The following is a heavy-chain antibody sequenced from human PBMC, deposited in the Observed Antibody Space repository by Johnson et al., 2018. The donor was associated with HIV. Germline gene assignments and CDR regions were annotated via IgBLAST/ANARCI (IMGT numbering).Heavy chain of an antibody. CDR3: AGDEYQRRYALTAFDS. J-gene: IGHJ3*02. D-gene: IGHD2-2*01. CDR1: GFTFNSYW. Sequence: VQLVESGGGLVQPGGSLRLSCAASGFTFNSYWMSWVRQGPGKGLEWVASIKQDGSEKYYLASVKGRFTISRDNAKRSLYLQMNSRGAGDKAGYFCAGDEYQRRYALTAFDSWGQGTMVLVSS. CDR2: IKQDGSEK. V-gene: IGHV3-7*05.